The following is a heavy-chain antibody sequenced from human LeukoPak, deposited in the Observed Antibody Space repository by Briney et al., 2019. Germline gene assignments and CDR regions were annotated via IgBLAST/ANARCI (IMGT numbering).Heavy chain of an antibody. J-gene: IGHJ4*02. CDR1: GYTFTNYA. V-gene: IGHV1-3*01. Sequence: ASVKVSCKASGYTFTNYAMHWVRQAPGQRPEWMGWINAGNGNTEYSQKFQDRVTITMDISANTAYMELSSLTSEDTAVYYCARGSYYYGSGSFMGSDYWGQGTLVTVSS. D-gene: IGHD3-10*01. CDR2: INAGNGNT. CDR3: ARGSYYYGSGSFMGSDY.